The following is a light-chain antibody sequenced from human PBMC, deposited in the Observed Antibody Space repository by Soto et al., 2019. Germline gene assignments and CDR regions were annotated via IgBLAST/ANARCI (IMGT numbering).Light chain of an antibody. CDR1: QSVSIN. CDR3: QQYNNWPPHT. V-gene: IGKV3-15*01. Sequence: EIVMTQCPATLSVSPGERATLSCRASQSVSINLAWYQQKPGQVPRLLIYGASTRATGIPARFSGSGSGTEFSLTISSLQSEDFAVYYCQQYNNWPPHTFGGGTKWIS. J-gene: IGKJ4*01. CDR2: GAS.